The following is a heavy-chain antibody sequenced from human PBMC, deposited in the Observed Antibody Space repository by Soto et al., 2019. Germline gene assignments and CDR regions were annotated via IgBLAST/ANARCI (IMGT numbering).Heavy chain of an antibody. CDR2: IYHSGST. V-gene: IGHV4-4*02. CDR1: SGSISSSNW. J-gene: IGHJ4*02. Sequence: SETLSLTCAVSSGSISSSNWWSWVRQPPGKGLEWIGEIYHSGSTNYNPSLKSRVTISVDKSKNQFSLKLSSVTAADTAVYYCARGTTWGPGGPLAEYFDYWGQGTLVTVSS. D-gene: IGHD3-10*01. CDR3: ARGTTWGPGGPLAEYFDY.